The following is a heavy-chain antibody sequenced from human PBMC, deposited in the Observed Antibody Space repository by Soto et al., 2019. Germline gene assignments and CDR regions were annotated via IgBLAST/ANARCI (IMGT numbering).Heavy chain of an antibody. J-gene: IGHJ4*02. CDR1: GFAGSSKY. V-gene: IGHV3-53*01. D-gene: IGHD6-19*01. CDR3: VQTTGWPGFHF. CDR2: IYGGGTT. Sequence: GGSLRLSCAAAGFAGSSKYMSWVRQAPGKGLEWVSVIYGGGTTYYADSVKGRFTISRDTSKNTLYLQMNSLRAEDTAVYYCVQTTGWPGFHFWGQGTLVTVSS.